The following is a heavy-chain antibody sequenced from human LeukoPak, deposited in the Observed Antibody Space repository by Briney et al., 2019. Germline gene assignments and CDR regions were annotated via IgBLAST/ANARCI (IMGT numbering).Heavy chain of an antibody. CDR3: ARDSEDYSNPDYFDY. Sequence: PGGSLRLSCAASGLTFSMPPMDWVRQAPGKGLEWVAFIQNDGNSKNYADSVKGRFTISRDTSKNTLYLQMNSLRAEDTAVYYCARDSEDYSNPDYFDYWGQGTLVTVSS. CDR2: IQNDGNSK. D-gene: IGHD4-11*01. CDR1: GLTFSMPP. J-gene: IGHJ4*02. V-gene: IGHV3-30*02.